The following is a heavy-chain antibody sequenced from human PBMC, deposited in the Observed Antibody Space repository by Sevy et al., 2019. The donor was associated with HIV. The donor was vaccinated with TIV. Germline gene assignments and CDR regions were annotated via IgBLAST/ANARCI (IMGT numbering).Heavy chain of an antibody. D-gene: IGHD3-16*02. CDR2: IIPIFGTA. J-gene: IGHJ4*02. V-gene: IGHV1-69*13. CDR1: GGTFSSYA. CDR3: ASGGELSSPFDY. Sequence: ASVKVSCKASGGTFSSYAISWVRQAPGQGLEWMGGIIPIFGTANYAQKFQGRVTITADESTSTAYMELNSLRSEDTAVYYCASGGELSSPFDYWGQGTLVTVSS.